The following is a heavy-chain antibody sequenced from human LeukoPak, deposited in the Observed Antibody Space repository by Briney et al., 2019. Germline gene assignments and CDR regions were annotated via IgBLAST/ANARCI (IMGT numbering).Heavy chain of an antibody. J-gene: IGHJ1*01. CDR2: INPTGDRT. D-gene: IGHD6-25*01. V-gene: IGHV1-46*03. Sequence: ASVTVSCKASGYTFTSYYMHWVRQAPGQGLEWMGLINPTGDRTSHAQQFQGRVTMTRNTPTSTVYMELSSLRSEDTAVYYCTREESSGNDGYFQHWGRGTLVTVSS. CDR3: TREESSGNDGYFQH. CDR1: GYTFTSYY.